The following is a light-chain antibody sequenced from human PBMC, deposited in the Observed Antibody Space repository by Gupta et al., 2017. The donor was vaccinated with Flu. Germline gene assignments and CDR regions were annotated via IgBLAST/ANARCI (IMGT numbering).Light chain of an antibody. Sequence: NCKSSQSVLYSSNNKNYLAWYQQKPGQPPKLLIYWASTRESGVPDRFSGSGSGTDFTLTISSLQAEDVAVYYCQQYYSTPVTFGQGTKLEIK. CDR3: QQYYSTPVT. J-gene: IGKJ2*01. V-gene: IGKV4-1*01. CDR1: QSVLYSSNNKNY. CDR2: WAS.